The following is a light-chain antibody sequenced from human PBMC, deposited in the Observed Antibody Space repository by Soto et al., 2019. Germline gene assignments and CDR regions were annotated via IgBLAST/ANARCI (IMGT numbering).Light chain of an antibody. CDR2: TNN. CDR3: AAWDDSVNGPV. Sequence: QSVLTQPPSASGTPGQRVTISCSGSNSNIGGTTVNWYQQLPGTAPKLLLYTNNQRPPGVPDRFSGSKSGTSAALAISGLQSEDEADYYCAAWDDSVNGPVFGGGTKVTVL. V-gene: IGLV1-44*01. J-gene: IGLJ3*02. CDR1: NSNIGGTT.